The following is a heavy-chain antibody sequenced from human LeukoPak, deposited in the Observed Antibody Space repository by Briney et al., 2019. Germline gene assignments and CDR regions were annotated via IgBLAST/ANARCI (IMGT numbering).Heavy chain of an antibody. CDR3: AKDIGQYYYDSSGYDYYFDY. Sequence: GGSLRLSCAASGFTFSSYAMSWVRQAPGQGLEWVSAISGSGGGTNYADSVKGRFTISRDNSKNTLYLQMNSLRAEDTAVYYCAKDIGQYYYDSSGYDYYFDYWGQGTLVTVSS. J-gene: IGHJ4*02. CDR2: ISGSGGGT. D-gene: IGHD3-22*01. CDR1: GFTFSSYA. V-gene: IGHV3-23*01.